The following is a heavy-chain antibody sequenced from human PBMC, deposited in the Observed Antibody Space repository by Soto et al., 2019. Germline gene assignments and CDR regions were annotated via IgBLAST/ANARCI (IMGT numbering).Heavy chain of an antibody. D-gene: IGHD2-15*01. J-gene: IGHJ3*02. CDR3: AKAAGYCSGGSCYSVSVYAFDI. CDR1: GFTFSSYA. CDR2: ISGSGGST. Sequence: GGSLRLSCAASGFTFSSYAMSWVRQAPGKGLEWVSAISGSGGSTYYADSVKGRFTISRDNSKNTLYLQMNSLRAEDTAVYYCAKAAGYCSGGSCYSVSVYAFDIWGQGTMVTVSS. V-gene: IGHV3-23*01.